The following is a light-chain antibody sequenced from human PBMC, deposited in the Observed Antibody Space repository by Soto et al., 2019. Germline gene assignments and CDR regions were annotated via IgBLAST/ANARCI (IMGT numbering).Light chain of an antibody. Sequence: EIVLTQSPATLSLSPGERATLSCRASQSVGNYLLWFQQKPGQAPRLLIYDASTRATGIPARFSGSGSGTAFTLTISSLEPDDFAVYYCHQRSNWPLTFGGGTKVAIK. CDR1: QSVGNY. J-gene: IGKJ4*01. CDR3: HQRSNWPLT. V-gene: IGKV3-11*01. CDR2: DAS.